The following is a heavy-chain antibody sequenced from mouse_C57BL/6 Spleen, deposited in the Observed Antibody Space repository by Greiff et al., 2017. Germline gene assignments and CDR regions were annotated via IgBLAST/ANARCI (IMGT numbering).Heavy chain of an antibody. Sequence: EVKLQESGGDLVKPGGSLKLSCAASGFTFSSYGMSWVRQTPDKRLEWVANISSGGSYTYYPDSVKGRFTISRDNAKNTLYLQMSSLKSEDTAMYYCARDDPYFDYWGQGTTLTVSS. J-gene: IGHJ2*01. CDR1: GFTFSSYG. CDR2: ISSGGSYT. D-gene: IGHD2-12*01. V-gene: IGHV5-6*01. CDR3: ARDDPYFDY.